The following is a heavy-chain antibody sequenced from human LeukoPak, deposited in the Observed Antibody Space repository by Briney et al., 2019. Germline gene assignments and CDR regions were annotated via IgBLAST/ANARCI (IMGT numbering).Heavy chain of an antibody. CDR3: ARVEGNWFDP. CDR2: IYYSGST. CDR1: GGSVSSGSYY. J-gene: IGHJ5*02. Sequence: SETLSLTCAVSGGSVSSGSYYWSWIRQPPGKGLEWIGYIYYSGSTNYNPSLKSRVTISVDTSKNQFSLKLNSVTAADTAVYFCARVEGNWFDPWGQGTLVTVSS. V-gene: IGHV4-61*01.